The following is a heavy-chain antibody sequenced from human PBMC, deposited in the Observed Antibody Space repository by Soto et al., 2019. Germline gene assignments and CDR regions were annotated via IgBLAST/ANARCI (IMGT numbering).Heavy chain of an antibody. CDR3: ARGISGYDNYFDT. CDR2: INWNSNSR. V-gene: IGHV3-20*04. D-gene: IGHD5-12*01. J-gene: IGHJ4*02. CDR1: GFNFDDYG. Sequence: GGSLRLSCAASGFNFDDYGMSWVRQAPGKGLEWVSGINWNSNSRGYADSVKGRFTISRDNVQNSLYLEMNSLRAEDTAFYYCARGISGYDNYFDTWGQGTLVTSPQ.